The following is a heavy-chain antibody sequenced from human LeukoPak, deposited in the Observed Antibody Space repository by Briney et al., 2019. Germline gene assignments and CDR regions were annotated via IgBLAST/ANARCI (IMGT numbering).Heavy chain of an antibody. Sequence: PSETLSLTCAVYGGSFSGYYWSWIRQPPGKGLEWIGEINHSGSTNYNPSLKSRVTISVDTSKNQFSLKLSSVTAAATAVYYCARGRVTYYDFWSGYYPLFDYWGQGTLVTVSS. CDR1: GGSFSGYY. J-gene: IGHJ4*02. CDR3: ARGRVTYYDFWSGYYPLFDY. CDR2: INHSGST. V-gene: IGHV4-34*01. D-gene: IGHD3-3*01.